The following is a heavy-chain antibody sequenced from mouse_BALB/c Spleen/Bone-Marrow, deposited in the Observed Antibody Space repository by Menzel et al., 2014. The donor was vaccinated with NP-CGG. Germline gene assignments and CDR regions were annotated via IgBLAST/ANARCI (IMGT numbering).Heavy chain of an antibody. D-gene: IGHD1-1*01. CDR3: ARSRDYYDNNSFAY. V-gene: IGHV1-54*03. CDR2: INPGSGGT. Sequence: QVQLQQSGAELVRPGTSLKVSCQAPGYVFTDFLLEWVKQRPGQGLEWVGVINPGSGGTNYNERFKDKATLTADRSSSTAYMQLSSLTSDDSAVYFCARSRDYYDNNSFAYWGQGTLVTVSA. CDR1: GYVFTDFL. J-gene: IGHJ3*01.